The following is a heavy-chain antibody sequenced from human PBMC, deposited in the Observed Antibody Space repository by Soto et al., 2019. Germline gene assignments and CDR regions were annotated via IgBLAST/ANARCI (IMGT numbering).Heavy chain of an antibody. Sequence: QVQLVDSGGGVVQPGRSLRLSCAASGFTFSSYGMHWVRQTPGRGLEWVAVISYDGSNENYADSVKGRFTISRDNSKNPLFFQMKGLGPGGTGFFLVGEALGGGGLQRSVDFWGQGTLVTVSS. D-gene: IGHD3-16*01. CDR1: GFTFSSYG. CDR3: GEALGGGGLQRSVDF. V-gene: IGHV3-33*05. J-gene: IGHJ4*02. CDR2: ISYDGSNE.